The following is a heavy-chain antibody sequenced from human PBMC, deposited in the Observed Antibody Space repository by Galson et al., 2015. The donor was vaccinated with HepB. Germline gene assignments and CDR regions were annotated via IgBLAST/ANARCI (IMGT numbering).Heavy chain of an antibody. CDR1: GFTFSSYA. D-gene: IGHD6-19*01. Sequence: SLRLSCAASGFTFSSYAMSWVRQAPGKGLEWVSSISGSGGSKYYADSVKGRFTISRDNSKNTLYLQMNSLRAEDAAVYYCAKEDRDSSGWYEGFDPWGQGTLVTVSS. J-gene: IGHJ5*02. V-gene: IGHV3-23*01. CDR3: AKEDRDSSGWYEGFDP. CDR2: ISGSGGSK.